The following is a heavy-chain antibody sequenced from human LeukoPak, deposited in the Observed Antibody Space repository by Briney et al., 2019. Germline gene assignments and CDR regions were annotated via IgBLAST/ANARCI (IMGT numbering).Heavy chain of an antibody. CDR2: ISGSGGST. CDR1: GFTFSSYA. V-gene: IGHV3-23*01. CDR3: AGSSWLDAFDI. Sequence: GGSLRLSCAVSGFTFSSYAMSWVRQAPGKGMEWVSAISGSGGSTYYADSVKGRFTISRDNSKNTLYLQMNSLRAEDTAVYYCAGSSWLDAFDIWGQGTKVTVSS. J-gene: IGHJ3*02. D-gene: IGHD6-13*01.